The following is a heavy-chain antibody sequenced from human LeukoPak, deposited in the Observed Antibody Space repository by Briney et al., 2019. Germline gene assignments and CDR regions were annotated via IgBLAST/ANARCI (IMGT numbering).Heavy chain of an antibody. Sequence: SETLSLTCAVYGGSFSGYYWSWIRQPPGKGLEWIGEINHSGSTNYNPSLKSRVTISVDTSKNQFSLRLRSVTAADTAVYFCARGRVSSSTWYSTYYYFFYMDFWGKGTTVTVSS. CDR2: INHSGST. V-gene: IGHV4-34*01. CDR3: ARGRVSSSTWYSTYYYFFYMDF. CDR1: GGSFSGYY. J-gene: IGHJ6*03. D-gene: IGHD4-11*01.